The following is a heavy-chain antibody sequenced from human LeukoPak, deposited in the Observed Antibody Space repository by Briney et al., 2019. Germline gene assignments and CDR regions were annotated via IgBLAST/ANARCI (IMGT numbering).Heavy chain of an antibody. J-gene: IGHJ4*02. D-gene: IGHD3-22*01. CDR3: ARSARYDSSGPFDY. Sequence: PSETLSLTCTVSGVSISSYYWSWIRQPPGKGLEWIGYIYYTGSTNYNPSLKSRVTISVDTSKNQFSLKLSSVTAADTAVYYCARSARYDSSGPFDYWGQGTLVTVSS. V-gene: IGHV4-59*01. CDR2: IYYTGST. CDR1: GVSISSYY.